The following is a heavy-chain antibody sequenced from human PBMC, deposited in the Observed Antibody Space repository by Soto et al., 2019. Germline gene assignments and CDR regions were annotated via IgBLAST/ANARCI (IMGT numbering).Heavy chain of an antibody. CDR1: GHSISSGYY. CDR3: ARADSDYYDNSGYPLD. V-gene: IGHV4-38-2*01. Sequence: LSLTCAVSGHSISSGYYWGWVRQPPGKGLEWIGSIYHSGSTRYNASLKSRVTISVDTSKNHFSLKLNSVTAADTAVYYCARADSDYYDNSGYPLDWGQGTLVTVSS. J-gene: IGHJ4*02. CDR2: IYHSGST. D-gene: IGHD3-22*01.